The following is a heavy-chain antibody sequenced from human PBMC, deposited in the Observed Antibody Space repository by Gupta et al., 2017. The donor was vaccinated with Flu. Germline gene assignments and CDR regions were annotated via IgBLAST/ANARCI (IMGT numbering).Heavy chain of an antibody. CDR2: IIPIFGTA. J-gene: IGHJ4*02. Sequence: QVQLVQSGAEVKKPGSSVKVSCKASGGTFSSYAISWVRQAPGQGLEWMGGIIPIFGTANYAQKFQGRVTITADKSTSTAYMELSSLRSEDTAVYYCARDRYYDFWSGYYYFDYWGQGTLVTVSS. V-gene: IGHV1-69*06. CDR3: ARDRYYDFWSGYYYFDY. D-gene: IGHD3-3*01. CDR1: GGTFSSYA.